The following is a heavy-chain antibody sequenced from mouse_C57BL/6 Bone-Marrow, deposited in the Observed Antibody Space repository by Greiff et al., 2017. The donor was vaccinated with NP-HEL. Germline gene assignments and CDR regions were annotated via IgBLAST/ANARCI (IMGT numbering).Heavy chain of an antibody. CDR2: IWGVGST. J-gene: IGHJ2*01. Sequence: VKVVESGPGLVAPSQSLSITCTVSGFSLTSYGVDWVRQSPGKGLEWLGVIWGVGSTNYNSALKSRLSISKDNSKSQVFLKMNSLQTDDTAMYYCASGGGLPYYFDYWGQGTTLTVSS. CDR3: ASGGGLPYYFDY. D-gene: IGHD3-1*01. CDR1: GFSLTSYG. V-gene: IGHV2-6*01.